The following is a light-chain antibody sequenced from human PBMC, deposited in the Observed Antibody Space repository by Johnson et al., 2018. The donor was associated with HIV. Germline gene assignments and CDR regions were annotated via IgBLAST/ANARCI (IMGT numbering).Light chain of an antibody. J-gene: IGLJ1*01. Sequence: QSVLTQPPSVSAAPGQKVTISCSGSSSNIGNNYVSWYQQVPGTAPKLLIYESNQRPSGLPDRFSGSKSGTSATLGITGLQTGDEADYYCGTWDSSLSAGIFGTGTKVTVL. CDR1: SSNIGNNY. V-gene: IGLV1-51*02. CDR3: GTWDSSLSAGI. CDR2: ESN.